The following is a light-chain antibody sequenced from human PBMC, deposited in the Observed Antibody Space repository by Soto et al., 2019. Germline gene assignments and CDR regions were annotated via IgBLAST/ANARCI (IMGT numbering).Light chain of an antibody. CDR1: QSVSGY. CDR3: QQRGTWPRFT. CDR2: DAS. V-gene: IGKV3-11*01. Sequence: EIVLTQSPATLSLSPGERATRSCRASQSVSGYLAWYQQKPGQAPRLLIYDASTRATDIPARFSGSGSGTDFTLTITSLEREDFALYYCQQRGTWPRFTLGPGTKVHIK. J-gene: IGKJ3*01.